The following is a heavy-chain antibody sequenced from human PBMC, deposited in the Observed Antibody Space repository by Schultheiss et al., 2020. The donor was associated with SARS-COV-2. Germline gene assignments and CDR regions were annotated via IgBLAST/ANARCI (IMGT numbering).Heavy chain of an antibody. J-gene: IGHJ4*02. Sequence: KVSCKGSGYSFTSYWIGWVRQMPGKGLEWMGIIYPGDSDTRYSPSFQGQVTISADKSISTAYLQWSSLKASDTAMYYCARFPLSPYYDSSGSFDYWGQGTLVTVSS. CDR1: GYSFTSYW. V-gene: IGHV5-51*01. D-gene: IGHD3-22*01. CDR2: IYPGDSDT. CDR3: ARFPLSPYYDSSGSFDY.